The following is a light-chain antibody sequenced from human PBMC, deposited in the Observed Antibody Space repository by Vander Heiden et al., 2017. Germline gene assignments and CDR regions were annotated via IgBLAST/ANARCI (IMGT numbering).Light chain of an antibody. Sequence: DIQMTQSPSSLSASVGDRVTITCRASQSISSYLNWYQQKPGKAPKLLIYAASRWQSGVPCRFSGSGCGTDFTLTSSRRQPEDFATYYWQQSYSTIFFGHGTKVDIK. V-gene: IGKV1-39*01. CDR2: AAS. CDR3: QQSYSTIF. CDR1: QSISSY. J-gene: IGKJ3*01.